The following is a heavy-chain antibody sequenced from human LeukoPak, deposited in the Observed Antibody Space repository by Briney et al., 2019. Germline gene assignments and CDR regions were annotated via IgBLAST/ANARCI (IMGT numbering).Heavy chain of an antibody. CDR2: MNPKSGAT. J-gene: IGHJ4*02. D-gene: IGHD3-22*01. V-gene: IGHV1-2*02. CDR1: GYRFTGYY. Sequence: ASVKVSCKTSGYRFTGYYLHWVRQAPGQGLEWMGWMNPKSGATDYARKFQGRVTMTRDTSISTAYMELTRLRSDDTAVYYCARGPYNYDSRGIDYWGQGSLVTVSS. CDR3: ARGPYNYDSRGIDY.